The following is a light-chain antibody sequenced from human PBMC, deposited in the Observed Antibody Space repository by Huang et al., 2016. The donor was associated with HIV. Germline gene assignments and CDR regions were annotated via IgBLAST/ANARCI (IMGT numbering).Light chain of an antibody. CDR2: GSS. Sequence: EIVLTKSPGTLSLSPGERATLSCRAMQTVSATYLAWYQQKPGQAPRLLIYGSSSRATGIPDRFSGSGSGTDFTLTISRLEPEDFAVYYCQQYGSLGAFGQGTKLEIK. CDR1: QTVSATY. J-gene: IGKJ2*01. CDR3: QQYGSLGA. V-gene: IGKV3-20*01.